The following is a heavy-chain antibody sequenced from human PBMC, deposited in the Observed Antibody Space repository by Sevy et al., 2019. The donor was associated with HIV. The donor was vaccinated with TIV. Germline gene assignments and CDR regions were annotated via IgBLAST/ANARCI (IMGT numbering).Heavy chain of an antibody. CDR3: ARDLSRSGYYSFDF. J-gene: IGHJ4*02. Sequence: SETVSLTCSVSGGSINSGDYYWTWLRQPAGRRLEWVGRISTTGNTNYNPSLKSRVTISLDMSKNQFSLDLNSVTASDTAVYFCARDLSRSGYYSFDFWGQGALVTVSS. CDR2: ISTTGNT. V-gene: IGHV4-61*02. D-gene: IGHD5-12*01. CDR1: GGSINSGDYY.